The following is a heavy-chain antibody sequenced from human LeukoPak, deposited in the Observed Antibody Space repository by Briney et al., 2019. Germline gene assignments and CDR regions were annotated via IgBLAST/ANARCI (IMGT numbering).Heavy chain of an antibody. J-gene: IGHJ4*02. CDR2: ISAYNGNT. Sequence: ASVKVSCKASGYTFTSYGISWVRQAPGQGLEWMGWISAYNGNTNYAQKLQGRVTMTTDTSTSTAYMELRSLRSNDTAVYYCARDLRYGDYGDYWGQGTLVTVSS. CDR3: ARDLRYGDYGDY. CDR1: GYTFTSYG. D-gene: IGHD4-17*01. V-gene: IGHV1-18*01.